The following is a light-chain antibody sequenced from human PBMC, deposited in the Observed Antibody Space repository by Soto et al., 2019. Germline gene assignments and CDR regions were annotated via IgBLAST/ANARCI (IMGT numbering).Light chain of an antibody. CDR3: QHRSNWPMYT. J-gene: IGKJ2*01. CDR2: DTS. CDR1: QSVSNY. Sequence: EIVLTQSPATLSLSPGERATLSCRASQSVSNYLAWYQQKPGQAPSLLIYDTSNRATGIPARFSGSGSGTDFALTISSLEPEDFAVYYCQHRSNWPMYTFGQGTKLEIK. V-gene: IGKV3-11*01.